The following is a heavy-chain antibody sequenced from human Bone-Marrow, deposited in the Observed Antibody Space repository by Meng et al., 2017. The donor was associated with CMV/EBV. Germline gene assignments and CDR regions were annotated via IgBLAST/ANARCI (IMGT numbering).Heavy chain of an antibody. CDR2: ISAYNGNT. Sequence: CKACGYTCTSYGLSWVRQAPGQGLEWMGWISAYNGNTNYAQKLQGRVTMTTDTSTSTAYMELRSLRSDDTAVYYCARSDILTGYTYDYWGQGTLVTVSS. CDR3: ARSDILTGYTYDY. V-gene: IGHV1-18*01. J-gene: IGHJ4*02. D-gene: IGHD3-9*01. CDR1: GYTCTSYG.